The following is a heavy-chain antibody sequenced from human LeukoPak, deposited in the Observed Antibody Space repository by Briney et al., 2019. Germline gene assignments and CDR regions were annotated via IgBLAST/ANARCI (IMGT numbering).Heavy chain of an antibody. Sequence: ASVKVSCEASGYSFVTSDINWVRQAAGQGLEWLGWMNPLSGNTGYAQKFQGRVTMTRNTSTGTAYMELSSLRSEDTAVYYCARSLAVDGTRAYWGQGTLVTVSS. CDR2: MNPLSGNT. CDR3: ARSLAVDGTRAY. J-gene: IGHJ4*02. CDR1: GYSFVTSD. D-gene: IGHD6-19*01. V-gene: IGHV1-8*01.